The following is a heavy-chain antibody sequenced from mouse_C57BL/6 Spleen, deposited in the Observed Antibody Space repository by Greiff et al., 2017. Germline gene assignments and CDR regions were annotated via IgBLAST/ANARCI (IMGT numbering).Heavy chain of an antibody. CDR3: ANDGYYSAWFAY. J-gene: IGHJ3*01. CDR1: GFTFSDYG. Sequence: EVHLVESGGGLVKPGGSLKLSCAASGFTFSDYGMHWVRQAPEKGLEWVAYISSGSSTIYYADTVKGRFPISRDNAKNTLFLQMTSLRSEDTAMYYCANDGYYSAWFAYWGQGTLVTVSA. CDR2: ISSGSSTI. D-gene: IGHD2-3*01. V-gene: IGHV5-17*01.